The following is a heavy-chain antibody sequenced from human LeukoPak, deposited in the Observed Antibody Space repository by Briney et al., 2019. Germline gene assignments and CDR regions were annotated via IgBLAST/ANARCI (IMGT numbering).Heavy chain of an antibody. CDR2: ISYDGSNK. Sequence: PGGSLRLSCAASGFTFSSYAMHWVRQAPGKGLEWVAVISYDGSNKYYADSVKGRFTISRDNSKNTLYLQMNSLRAEDTAVYYCARAGYSYGYSFDYWGQGTLVTVSS. D-gene: IGHD5-18*01. V-gene: IGHV3-30*04. J-gene: IGHJ4*02. CDR1: GFTFSSYA. CDR3: ARAGYSYGYSFDY.